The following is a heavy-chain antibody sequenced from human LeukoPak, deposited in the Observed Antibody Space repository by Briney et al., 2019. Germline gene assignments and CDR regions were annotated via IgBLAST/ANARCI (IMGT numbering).Heavy chain of an antibody. D-gene: IGHD4-23*01. J-gene: IGHJ4*02. CDR2: IYNSGNT. CDR3: ARTVYGGFDY. CDR1: GVSISSDY. Sequence: SETLSLTCTVSGVSISSDYWSWIRQPPGKGLEWIAYIYNSGNTNYNPSLKSRVTILVDASKNQFSLILSSVTAADTAVYYCARTVYGGFDYWGQGTLVTVSS. V-gene: IGHV4-4*09.